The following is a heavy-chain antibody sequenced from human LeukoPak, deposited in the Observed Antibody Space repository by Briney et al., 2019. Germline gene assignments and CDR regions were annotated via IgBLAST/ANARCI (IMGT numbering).Heavy chain of an antibody. CDR2: ISYDGSKK. Sequence: QPGRSLRLSCAASGFTFSSYGMHWVRQAPGKGLEWVAVISYDGSKKYYADSVKGRFTISRDSSKNMLYLQMNSLRVEDTAVCYCAKGFSSGPWDACDIWGQGTMVTVSS. CDR1: GFTFSSYG. D-gene: IGHD3-22*01. V-gene: IGHV3-30*18. J-gene: IGHJ3*02. CDR3: AKGFSSGPWDACDI.